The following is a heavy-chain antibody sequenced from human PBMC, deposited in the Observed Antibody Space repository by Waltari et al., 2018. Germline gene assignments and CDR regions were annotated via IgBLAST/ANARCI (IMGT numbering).Heavy chain of an antibody. V-gene: IGHV1-2*02. CDR3: ARSRSGAARQPKDD. D-gene: IGHD6-6*01. CDR2: SNPNSGGT. Sequence: QVQLVQSGAEVKKPGASVKVSCKASGYTFTGYYMHWVRQAPGQGLEWMGWSNPNSGGTNYAQKFQGRVTMTRDTSISTAYMELSRLRSDDTAVYYGARSRSGAARQPKDDWGQGTLVTVSS. CDR1: GYTFTGYY. J-gene: IGHJ4*02.